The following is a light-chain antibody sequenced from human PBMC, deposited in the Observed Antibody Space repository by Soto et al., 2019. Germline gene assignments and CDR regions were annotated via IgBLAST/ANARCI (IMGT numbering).Light chain of an antibody. J-gene: IGKJ2*01. CDR2: AAS. Sequence: DIQMTQSPSSLSASVGDRVTITCRTSQSISNYLNWYQQKPGKVPKLLIYAASSSQTGVPSRFSGSGSGTDFTLTISSVQPEDFATYYCQQSYTGPYAFAQGTKLEIK. CDR3: QQSYTGPYA. CDR1: QSISNY. V-gene: IGKV1-39*01.